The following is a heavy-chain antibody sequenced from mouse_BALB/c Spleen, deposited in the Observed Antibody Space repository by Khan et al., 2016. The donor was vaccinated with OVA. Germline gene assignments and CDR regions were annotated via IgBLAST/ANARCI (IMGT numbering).Heavy chain of an antibody. D-gene: IGHD1-1*01. Sequence: EVELVESGGDLVKPGGSLKLSCAASGFTFSTYGMSWVRQAPDKRLEWVATVSTGGSYTYYPDSVKGRFTISRDNATNTLYLQMRGLRSEDTAMFYCTRLAYYYGREGFAYWGQGTLVTVSA. CDR3: TRLAYYYGREGFAY. CDR1: GFTFSTYG. CDR2: VSTGGSYT. J-gene: IGHJ3*01. V-gene: IGHV5-6*01.